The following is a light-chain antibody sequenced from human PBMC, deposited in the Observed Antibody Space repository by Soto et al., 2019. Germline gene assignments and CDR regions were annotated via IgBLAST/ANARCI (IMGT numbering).Light chain of an antibody. V-gene: IGLV2-14*03. J-gene: IGLJ1*01. CDR2: DVG. CDR3: NSYREDHTRFYV. Sequence: QSVLTQPASVSGSPGQSITISCTGTHSDIGNYNYVSWYQHLPGKAPKLMIYDVGSRPSGVSSRFSGSKSGNTASLAISGLQAEDEADYYCNSYREDHTRFYVFGTGTKVT. CDR1: HSDIGNYNY.